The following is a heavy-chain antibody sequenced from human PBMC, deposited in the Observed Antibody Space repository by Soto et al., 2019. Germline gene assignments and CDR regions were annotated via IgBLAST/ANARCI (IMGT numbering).Heavy chain of an antibody. J-gene: IGHJ4*02. D-gene: IGHD3-3*01. V-gene: IGHV3-15*01. CDR1: GFTFSNAW. CDR3: TTERFWSGYYTVDY. Sequence: PGGSLRLSCAASGFTFSNAWMSWVRQAPGKGLEWVGRIKSKTDGGTTDYAAPVKGRFTISRDDSKNTLYLQMNSLKTEDTAVYYCTTERFWSGYYTVDYWAQGTLVIVTS. CDR2: IKSKTDGGTT.